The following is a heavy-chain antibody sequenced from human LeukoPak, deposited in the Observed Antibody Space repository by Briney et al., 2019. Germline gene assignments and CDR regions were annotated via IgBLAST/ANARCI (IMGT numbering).Heavy chain of an antibody. V-gene: IGHV4-30-4*01. CDR1: GGSISSGDYY. CDR2: IYYSGST. CDR3: ARGPDDFWSGSGYFDY. J-gene: IGHJ4*02. Sequence: SQTLSLTCTVSGGSISSGDYYWSWIRQPPGKGLEWIGYIYYSGSTYYNPSLKSRVTISVDTSKNQFSLKLSSVTAADTAVYYCARGPDDFWSGSGYFDYWGQGTLVTVSS. D-gene: IGHD3-3*01.